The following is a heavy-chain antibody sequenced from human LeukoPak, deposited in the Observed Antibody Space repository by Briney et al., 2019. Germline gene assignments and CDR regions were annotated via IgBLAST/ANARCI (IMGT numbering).Heavy chain of an antibody. D-gene: IGHD2-2*01. V-gene: IGHV4-38-2*01. J-gene: IGHJ3*02. CDR3: ARSPCSSTSCYHFDAFDI. Sequence: SETLSLTCAVSGYSISSGYYWGWIRQPPGKGLEWIGCIYHSGSTYYNPSLKSRVTISVDTSKNQFSLKLSSVTAADTAVYYCARSPCSSTSCYHFDAFDIWGQGTMVTVSS. CDR1: GYSISSGYY. CDR2: IYHSGST.